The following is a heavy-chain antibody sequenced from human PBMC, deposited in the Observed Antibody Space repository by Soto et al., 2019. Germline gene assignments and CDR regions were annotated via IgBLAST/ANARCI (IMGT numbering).Heavy chain of an antibody. D-gene: IGHD2-15*01. J-gene: IGHJ4*02. Sequence: PGESLKISCKGSGYSFTSYWIGWVRQMPGKGLEWMGIIYPGDSDTRYSPSFQGQVTISADKSISTAYLQWSSLKASDTAMYYCARVGDHCSGGSCYSVVVDYWGQGTLVTVSS. CDR2: IYPGDSDT. CDR1: GYSFTSYW. CDR3: ARVGDHCSGGSCYSVVVDY. V-gene: IGHV5-51*01.